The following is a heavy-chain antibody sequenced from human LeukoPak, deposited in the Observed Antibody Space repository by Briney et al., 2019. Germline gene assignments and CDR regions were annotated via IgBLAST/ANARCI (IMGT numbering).Heavy chain of an antibody. CDR3: ARDGRGGYGMDV. CDR2: ISSSRGYI. CDR1: AFSFSIYS. D-gene: IGHD3-16*01. V-gene: IGHV3-21*01. Sequence: GGSLRLSCAASAFSFSIYSMNWDRQAPGKGLEWVSSISSSRGYIHYANSVKGRFTISRDNAKNSLYLQLSSLRTEDTAVYYCARDGRGGYGMDVWSQGTTVTVSS. J-gene: IGHJ6*02.